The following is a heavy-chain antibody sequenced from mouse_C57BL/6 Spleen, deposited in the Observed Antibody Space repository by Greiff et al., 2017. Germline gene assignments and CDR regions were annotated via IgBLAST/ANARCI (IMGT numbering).Heavy chain of an antibody. CDR1: GFNIKDYY. D-gene: IGHD1-1*01. CDR2: IDPEDGET. J-gene: IGHJ2*01. V-gene: IGHV14-2*01. CDR3: AALYEYYFDY. Sequence: EVQVVESGAELVKPGASVKLSCTASGFNIKDYYMHWVKQRTEQGLEWIGRIDPEDGETKYAPKFQGKATITADTSSNTVYLQLSSLTSEDTAVYYCAALYEYYFDYWGQGTTLTVSS.